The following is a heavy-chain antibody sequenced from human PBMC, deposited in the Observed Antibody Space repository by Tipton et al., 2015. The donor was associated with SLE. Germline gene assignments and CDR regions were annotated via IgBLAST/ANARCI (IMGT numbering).Heavy chain of an antibody. J-gene: IGHJ2*01. V-gene: IGHV3-23*05. CDR3: ARNGDPVYWYFDL. Sequence: SLRLSCAASGFTFGNYAMSWVRQAPGKGLEWVSIIYSSGNTYDADSVKGRFITSRDNSKNTLYLQMNSLRVEDAAVYYCARNGDPVYWYFDLWGRGTLVTVSS. CDR2: IIYSSGNT. CDR1: GFTFGNYA. D-gene: IGHD7-27*01.